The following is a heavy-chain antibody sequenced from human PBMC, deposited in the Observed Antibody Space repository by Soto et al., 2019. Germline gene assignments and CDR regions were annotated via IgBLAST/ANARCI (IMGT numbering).Heavy chain of an antibody. V-gene: IGHV3-30-3*01. D-gene: IGHD4-17*01. Sequence: GGSLRLSCAASGFTFSSYAMHWVRQAPGKGLEWVAVISYDGSNKYYADSVKGRFTISRDNSKNTLYLQMNSLRAEDTAVYYCARDYSTTTVVMAAFDIWGQGTMVTVSS. J-gene: IGHJ3*02. CDR3: ARDYSTTTVVMAAFDI. CDR1: GFTFSSYA. CDR2: ISYDGSNK.